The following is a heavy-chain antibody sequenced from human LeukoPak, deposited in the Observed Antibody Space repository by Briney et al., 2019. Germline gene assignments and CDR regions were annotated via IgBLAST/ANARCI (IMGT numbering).Heavy chain of an antibody. V-gene: IGHV3-30*02. D-gene: IGHD6-19*01. CDR2: IRYDGSNK. Sequence: GGSLRLSCAASGFTFSSYGMHWVRQAPGKGLEWVSFIRYDGSNKYYADSVKGRFTISRDNSKNTLYLQMNSLRAEDTAVYYCAISSGWYEPFDYLGQGTLVTVSS. J-gene: IGHJ4*02. CDR3: AISSGWYEPFDY. CDR1: GFTFSSYG.